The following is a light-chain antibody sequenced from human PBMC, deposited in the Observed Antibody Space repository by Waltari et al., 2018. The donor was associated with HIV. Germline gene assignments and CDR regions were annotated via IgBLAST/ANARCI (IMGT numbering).Light chain of an antibody. J-gene: IGKJ4*01. Sequence: DVQLTQSPSFLSASVGDRVTITCRASQAINNYFAWYQQKPWKAPKLLINLASALQSGVPSRFSGSGSGTEFTLTIRGLQPEDLATYYCQQADFYPVTFGGGTRVEIK. V-gene: IGKV1-9*01. CDR2: LAS. CDR1: QAINNY. CDR3: QQADFYPVT.